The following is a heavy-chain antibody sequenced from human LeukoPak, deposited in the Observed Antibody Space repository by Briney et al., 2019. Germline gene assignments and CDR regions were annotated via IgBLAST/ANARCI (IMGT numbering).Heavy chain of an antibody. V-gene: IGHV3-23*01. J-gene: IGHJ4*02. D-gene: IGHD6-19*01. Sequence: GGSLRLSCAASGFTFSSYAMSWVRQAPGKGLEWVSAISGSGGSTYYADSVKGRLTISRDNSQNTLYLQMNSLRAEDTAVYYCALGIAVAGTFDYWGQGTLVTVSS. CDR2: ISGSGGST. CDR3: ALGIAVAGTFDY. CDR1: GFTFSSYA.